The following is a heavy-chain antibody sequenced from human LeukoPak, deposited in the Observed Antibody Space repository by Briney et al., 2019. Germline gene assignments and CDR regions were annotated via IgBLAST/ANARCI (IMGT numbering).Heavy chain of an antibody. D-gene: IGHD2-15*01. V-gene: IGHV3-23*01. CDR2: ISGSGGST. CDR1: GFTFSSYA. Sequence: GGSLRLSCAASGFTFSSYARSWVRQAPGKGLEGVSAISGSGGSTYYADSVKGRFTISRDNSKNTLYLQMNSLRAEDTAVYYCAEMVVAASYWGQGTLVTVSS. J-gene: IGHJ4*02. CDR3: AEMVVAASY.